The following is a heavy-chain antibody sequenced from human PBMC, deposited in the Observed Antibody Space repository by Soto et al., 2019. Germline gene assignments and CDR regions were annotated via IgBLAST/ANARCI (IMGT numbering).Heavy chain of an antibody. V-gene: IGHV3-7*05. CDR2: IKGDGSAK. CDR1: GFTFGNYW. D-gene: IGHD6-25*01. Sequence: EVQLVESGGGLVQPGGSLRLSCAASGFTFGNYWMTWVRQAPGKGLEWVANIKGDGSAKSYLDSVRGRFTVSRDNAENSLFLQMNILRAEDTALYYCARDVSPGSSGYYLAALDIWGQGTMVTVS. CDR3: ARDVSPGSSGYYLAALDI. J-gene: IGHJ3*02.